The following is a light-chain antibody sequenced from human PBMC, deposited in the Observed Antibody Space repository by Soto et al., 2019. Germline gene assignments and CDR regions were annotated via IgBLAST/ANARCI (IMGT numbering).Light chain of an antibody. V-gene: IGKV3-20*01. CDR2: GAS. Sequence: EIVLTQSPGTLSLSPGERAALSCRASQSVSSSYLAWYQQKPGQAPRLLIYGASSRATGIPGRFSGSGSGTDFTLTISRLEPEYFSVYYCQQYGSSPWTFGQGNKVEFK. CDR1: QSVSSSY. J-gene: IGKJ1*01. CDR3: QQYGSSPWT.